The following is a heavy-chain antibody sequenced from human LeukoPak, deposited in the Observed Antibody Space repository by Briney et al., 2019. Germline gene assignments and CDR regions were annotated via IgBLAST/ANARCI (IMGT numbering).Heavy chain of an antibody. V-gene: IGHV4-4*07. J-gene: IGHJ2*01. Sequence: SETLSLTCTVSGGSISSYYWSWIRQPAGKGLQWIGRIYTSGSTNYNPSLKSRVTMSVDTSKNQFSLKLSSVTAADTAVYYCARVPGATANWYFDLWGRGTLVTVSS. CDR1: GGSISSYY. CDR3: ARVPGATANWYFDL. D-gene: IGHD3-10*01. CDR2: IYTSGST.